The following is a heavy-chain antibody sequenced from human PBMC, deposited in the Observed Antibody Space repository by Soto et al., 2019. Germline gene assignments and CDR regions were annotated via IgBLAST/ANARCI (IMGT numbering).Heavy chain of an antibody. V-gene: IGHV1-46*01. J-gene: IGHJ6*02. CDR2: INPSGGST. Sequence: ASLKVSCKASGYTFTIYYMHWLRQAPGQGLEWMGIINPSGGSTRHAQKFKSRVTMTRDMSTCKVYMELSSRSAEDAAVYFCARDQEIFGVVSATYYYYYYGMDVWGQGTTVTVAS. D-gene: IGHD3-3*01. CDR1: GYTFTIYY. CDR3: ARDQEIFGVVSATYYYYYYGMDV.